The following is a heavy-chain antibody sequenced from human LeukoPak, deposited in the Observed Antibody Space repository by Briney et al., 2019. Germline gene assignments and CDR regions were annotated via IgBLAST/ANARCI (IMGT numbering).Heavy chain of an antibody. Sequence: PGGSLRLSCAASGFTFSSYWMHWVRPAPGKGLVWVSRINSDGSSTSYADSVKGRFTISRDNAKNTLYLQMNSLRAEDTAVYYCARERIAAHNWFDPWGQGTLVTVSS. D-gene: IGHD6-6*01. V-gene: IGHV3-74*01. CDR2: INSDGSST. CDR3: ARERIAAHNWFDP. J-gene: IGHJ5*02. CDR1: GFTFSSYW.